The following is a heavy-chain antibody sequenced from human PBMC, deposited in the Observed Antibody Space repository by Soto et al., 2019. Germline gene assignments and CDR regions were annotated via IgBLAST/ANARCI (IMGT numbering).Heavy chain of an antibody. V-gene: IGHV3-53*02. Sequence: ELQLVETGGGLIQTGGPLRLSCAASGFSISSNYIAWVRQPPGKGLEWVSTTFSGGNTEYAASVKGRCSISRDNYKNTLYLQMDNLRVEDTAVYYWARKPPSAIQGWAFGMDVWGQGTTVSVSS. D-gene: IGHD2-21*01. CDR1: GFSISSNY. CDR2: TFSGGNT. J-gene: IGHJ6*02. CDR3: ARKPPSAIQGWAFGMDV.